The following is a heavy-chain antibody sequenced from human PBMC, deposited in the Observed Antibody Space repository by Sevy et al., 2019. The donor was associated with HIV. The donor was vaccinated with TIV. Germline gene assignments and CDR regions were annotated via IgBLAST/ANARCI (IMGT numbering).Heavy chain of an antibody. CDR1: GFTFSNYW. Sequence: GGSLRLSCAVSGFTFSNYWMSWVRQAPGKGLECVANINQYGGEKHYLVSVKGRFFVTRDNAKSSLYLQMDSLRAEDTAVYYCAGEQITGAKPDYFDYWGQGTLVTVSS. CDR2: INQYGGEK. CDR3: AGEQITGAKPDYFDY. D-gene: IGHD1-7*01. J-gene: IGHJ4*02. V-gene: IGHV3-7*01.